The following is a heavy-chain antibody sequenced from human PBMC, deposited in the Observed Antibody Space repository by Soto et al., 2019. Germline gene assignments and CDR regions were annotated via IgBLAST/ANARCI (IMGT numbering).Heavy chain of an antibody. CDR1: GFTFSSYA. V-gene: IGHV3-23*01. CDR2: ISGSGGST. J-gene: IGHJ4*02. D-gene: IGHD6-13*01. CDR3: AKAVEWGDSSSLGY. Sequence: GGSLRLYCAASGFTFSSYAMSWVRQAPGKGLEWVSAISGSGGSTYYADSEKGRFTISRDNSKNTLYLQMNRRRAEDTAVYYCAKAVEWGDSSSLGYWGQGTLVTVSS.